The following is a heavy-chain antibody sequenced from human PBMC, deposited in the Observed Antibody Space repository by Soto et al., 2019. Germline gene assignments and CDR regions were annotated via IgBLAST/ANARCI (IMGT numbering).Heavy chain of an antibody. CDR2: IYHSGSN. CDR3: ARGITLFGVVIHFDP. Sequence: QLQLQESGSGLVKPSQTLSLTCAVSGGSISSGDYSWNWIRQPPGKGLEWIGYIYHSGSNYYNPSRKSRVTISVDRSKNQFSLKLNSVTAADTAVYHCARGITLFGVVIHFDPWGQGTLVTVSS. CDR1: GGSISSGDYS. D-gene: IGHD3-3*01. V-gene: IGHV4-30-2*01. J-gene: IGHJ5*02.